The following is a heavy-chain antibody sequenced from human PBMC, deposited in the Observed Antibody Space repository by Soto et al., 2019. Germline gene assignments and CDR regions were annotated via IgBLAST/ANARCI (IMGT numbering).Heavy chain of an antibody. V-gene: IGHV1-69*08. CDR1: GGTFSSYT. D-gene: IGHD3-10*02. J-gene: IGHJ3*02. CDR2: IIPILGIA. CDR3: ARDNTNVQAFDI. Sequence: QVQLVQSGAEVKKPGSSVKVSCKASGGTFSSYTISWVRQAPGQGLEWMGRIIPILGIANYAQKFQGRVTITADKSTSTAYMELSSLRSEDTAVYYRARDNTNVQAFDIWGQGTMVTVSS.